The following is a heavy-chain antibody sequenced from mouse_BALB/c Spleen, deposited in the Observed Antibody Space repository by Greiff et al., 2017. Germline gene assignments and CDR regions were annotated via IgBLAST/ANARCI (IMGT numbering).Heavy chain of an antibody. J-gene: IGHJ4*01. CDR1: GFSLTSYG. CDR2: IWSDGST. D-gene: IGHD2-3*01. Sequence: QVTLKVSGPDLVAPSQSLSITCTVSGFSLTSYGVHWVRQPPGKGLEWLVVIWSDGSTTYNSALKSRLSISKDNSKSQVFLKMNSLQTDDTAMYYCARQDGYYDAMDYWGQGTSVTVSS. V-gene: IGHV2-6-2*01. CDR3: ARQDGYYDAMDY.